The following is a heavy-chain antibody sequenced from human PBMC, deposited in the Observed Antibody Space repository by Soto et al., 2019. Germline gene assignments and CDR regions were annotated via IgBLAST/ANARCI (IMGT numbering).Heavy chain of an antibody. CDR1: GFTFTSSA. D-gene: IGHD1-1*01. Sequence: GASVKVSCKASGFTFTSSAVQWVRQARGQRLEWIGWIVVGSGNTNYAQKFQGRVTITADESTSTAYMELSSLRSEDTAVYYCARDRKGVLEIEYYYYGMDVWGQGTTVTVSS. J-gene: IGHJ6*02. CDR2: IVVGSGNT. CDR3: ARDRKGVLEIEYYYYGMDV. V-gene: IGHV1-58*01.